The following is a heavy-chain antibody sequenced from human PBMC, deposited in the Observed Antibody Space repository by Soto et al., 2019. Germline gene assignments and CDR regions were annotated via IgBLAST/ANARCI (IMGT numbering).Heavy chain of an antibody. Sequence: NPSETLSLTCTASGGTIRSSNYYWAWIRQPPGKGLEWIGSIDYSGSTYYNPSLKSRVTISVDTSKNHFSLKLGSVTAADTALYYCSRRAPEGFDPWGQGTLVTVSS. CDR1: GGTIRSSNYY. CDR2: IDYSGST. J-gene: IGHJ5*02. CDR3: SRRAPEGFDP. V-gene: IGHV4-39*02.